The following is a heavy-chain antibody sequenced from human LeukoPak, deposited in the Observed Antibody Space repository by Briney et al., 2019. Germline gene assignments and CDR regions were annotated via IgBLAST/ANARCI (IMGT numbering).Heavy chain of an antibody. Sequence: ASVKVSCKVSGYSLTELSMHWVRPAPGKGLEWMGGFDPGNGETIFTKNFQGRVTMTDDTSTDTAYMELSSLRSEDTAVYYCTGGTFYRLLYYWGQGTLVTVSS. CDR3: TGGTFYRLLYY. CDR1: GYSLTELS. CDR2: FDPGNGET. V-gene: IGHV1-24*01. D-gene: IGHD2/OR15-2a*01. J-gene: IGHJ4*02.